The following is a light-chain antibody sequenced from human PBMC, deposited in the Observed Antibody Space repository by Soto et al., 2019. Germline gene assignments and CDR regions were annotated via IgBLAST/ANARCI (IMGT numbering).Light chain of an antibody. V-gene: IGLV2-14*01. Sequence: QSALTQPASVSGSPGQSITISCTGTSSDVGGYNFVSWYQQHPGKAPKLMIYDVSTRPSGVSNRFSGSKSGTTASLTISGLQAEDEADYYCCSYTSSTSYVFGPGTKLTVL. CDR3: CSYTSSTSYV. J-gene: IGLJ1*01. CDR1: SSDVGGYNF. CDR2: DVS.